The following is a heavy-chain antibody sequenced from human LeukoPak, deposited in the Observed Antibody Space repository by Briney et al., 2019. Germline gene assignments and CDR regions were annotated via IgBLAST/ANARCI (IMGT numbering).Heavy chain of an antibody. CDR2: ISGSGSST. CDR3: ARDPPRSRAIVDAFDI. D-gene: IGHD3-22*01. J-gene: IGHJ3*02. V-gene: IGHV3-23*01. Sequence: PGGSLRLSSAASGFTFSNYVMIWVRQAPGKGLEWVSVISGSGSSTYYADSVKGRFTISRDNSKNTLYLQMNSLRAEDSALYYCARDPPRSRAIVDAFDIWGQGTMVTVSS. CDR1: GFTFSNYV.